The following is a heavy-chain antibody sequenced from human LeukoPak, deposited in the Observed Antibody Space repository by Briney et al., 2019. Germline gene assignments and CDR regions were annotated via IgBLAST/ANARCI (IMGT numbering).Heavy chain of an antibody. V-gene: IGHV1-18*01. CDR2: ISAYNGNT. CDR1: GYTFTSYG. CDR3: AREGDYGDYRVYYYGMDV. D-gene: IGHD4-17*01. Sequence: GASVKVSCKASGYTFTSYGISWVRQAPGQGLEWMGWISAYNGNTNYAQKLQGRVTMTTDTSTSTAYMELRSLRSDDTAVYYCAREGDYGDYRVYYYGMDVWGQGTTVTVSS. J-gene: IGHJ6*02.